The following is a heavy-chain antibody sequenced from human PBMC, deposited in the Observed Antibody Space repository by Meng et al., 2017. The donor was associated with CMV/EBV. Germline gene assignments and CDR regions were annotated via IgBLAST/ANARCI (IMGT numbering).Heavy chain of an antibody. CDR2: ISYDGSNK. V-gene: IGHV3-30-3*01. CDR1: GFTFSSYA. CDR3: ARVRGYGTLGPHY. Sequence: GGSLRLSCAASGFTFSSYAMHWARQAPGKGLEWVAVISYDGSNKYYADSVKGRFTISRDNSKNTLYLQMNSLRAEDTAVYYCARVRGYGTLGPHYWGQGTLVTVSS. J-gene: IGHJ4*02. D-gene: IGHD5-18*01.